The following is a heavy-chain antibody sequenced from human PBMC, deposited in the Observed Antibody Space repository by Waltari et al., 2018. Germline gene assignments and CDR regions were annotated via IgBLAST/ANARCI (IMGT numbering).Heavy chain of an antibody. Sequence: QVQLVQSGAEVKKPGASVKVSCKASGYTFTSYYMHWGRQALGQGLEWMGIINPSGGSTSYAQKFQGRVTMTRDTSTSTVYMELSSLRSEDTAVYYCARVGVPAAIPPEYYGMDVWGQGP. J-gene: IGHJ6*02. CDR1: GYTFTSYY. CDR2: INPSGGST. V-gene: IGHV1-46*01. D-gene: IGHD2-2*02. CDR3: ARVGVPAAIPPEYYGMDV.